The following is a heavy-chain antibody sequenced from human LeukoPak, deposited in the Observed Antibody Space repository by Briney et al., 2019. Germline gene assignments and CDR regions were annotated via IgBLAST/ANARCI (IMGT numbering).Heavy chain of an antibody. CDR2: IVVGSGNT. CDR1: GYTFTSYD. Sequence: ASVKVSCKASGYTFTSYDINWVRQATGQGLEWMGWIVVGSGNTNYAQKFQERVTITRDMSTNTAYMELSSLRSEDTAVYYCAADSATVTRWGQGTLVTVSS. CDR3: AADSATVTR. V-gene: IGHV1-58*02. D-gene: IGHD4-17*01. J-gene: IGHJ4*02.